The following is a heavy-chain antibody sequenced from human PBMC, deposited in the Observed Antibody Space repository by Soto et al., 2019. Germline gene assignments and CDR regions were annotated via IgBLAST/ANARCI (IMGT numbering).Heavy chain of an antibody. J-gene: IGHJ6*02. V-gene: IGHV3-13*01. CDR2: IGTAGDT. Sequence: PGGSLRLSCAASGFTFSSYDMHWVRQATGKGLEWVSAIGTAGDTYYPGSVKGRFTISRENAKNSLYLQMNSLRAEDTAVYYCERDMEQQLGHYYYYYYGMDVRGQGTTVTVSS. CDR3: ERDMEQQLGHYYYYYYGMDV. D-gene: IGHD6-13*01. CDR1: GFTFSSYD.